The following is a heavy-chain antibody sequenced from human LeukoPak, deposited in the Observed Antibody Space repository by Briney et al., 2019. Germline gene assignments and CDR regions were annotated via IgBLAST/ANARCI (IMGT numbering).Heavy chain of an antibody. D-gene: IGHD3-22*01. CDR2: IYYSGST. CDR3: ARGRRYYDTSGTVYYDTMDV. Sequence: SETLSLTCTVSGGSISSYYWNWIRQPPGKGLEWIGYIYYSGSTNYNPSLKSRVTISVDTSKNQLSLKLSSVTAADTAAYYCARGRRYYDTSGTVYYDTMDVWGQGTTVTVSS. CDR1: GGSISSYY. V-gene: IGHV4-59*01. J-gene: IGHJ6*02.